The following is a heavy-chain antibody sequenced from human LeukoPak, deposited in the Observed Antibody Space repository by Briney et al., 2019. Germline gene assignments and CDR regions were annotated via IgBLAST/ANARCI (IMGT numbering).Heavy chain of an antibody. D-gene: IGHD2-8*01. J-gene: IGHJ4*02. V-gene: IGHV3-66*01. CDR3: ARDGVWATFDY. CDR2: IYSGGTT. CDR1: GFTVSDDY. Sequence: GGPLRLSCAASGFTVSDDYMSWVRQAPGKGLEWGSVIYSGGTTDYADSVKGRFTISRDNSKNTLYLQMNSLRAEDTAVYYCARDGVWATFDYWGQRTLVTVSS.